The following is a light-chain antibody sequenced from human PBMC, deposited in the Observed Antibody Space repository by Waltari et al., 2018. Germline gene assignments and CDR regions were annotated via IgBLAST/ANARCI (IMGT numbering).Light chain of an antibody. CDR3: AAWDDSLSGLV. CDR1: SSNIGSNY. V-gene: IGLV1-47*01. CDR2: KNN. J-gene: IGLJ3*02. Sequence: QSVLTQPPSASGTPGQKVPISCNGSSSNIGSNYVSWYQQLPGTAPKLLIFKNNQRPSGVPDRFSDSKSGTSASLAINGLRSEDEADYYCAAWDDSLSGLVLGGGTKVTVL.